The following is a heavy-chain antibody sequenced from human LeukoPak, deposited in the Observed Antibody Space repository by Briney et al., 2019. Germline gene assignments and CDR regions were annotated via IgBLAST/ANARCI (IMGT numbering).Heavy chain of an antibody. Sequence: GGSLRLSCAASGFTFSSYAMHWVRQAPGKGLEWVAVISYGGSNKYYADSVKGRFTISRDNSKNTLYLQMNSLRAEDTAVYYCAKGRMEWLVSYFDYWGQGTLVTVSS. V-gene: IGHV3-30-3*01. CDR2: ISYGGSNK. J-gene: IGHJ4*02. CDR1: GFTFSSYA. CDR3: AKGRMEWLVSYFDY. D-gene: IGHD6-19*01.